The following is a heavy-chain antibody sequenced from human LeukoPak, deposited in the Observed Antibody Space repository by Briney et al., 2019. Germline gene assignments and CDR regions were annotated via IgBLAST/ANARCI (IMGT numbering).Heavy chain of an antibody. CDR2: ISYDGSNK. V-gene: IGHV3-30-3*01. Sequence: GGSLRLSCAASGFTFSSYAMHWVRQAPGKGLEWVAVISYDGSNKYYADSVKGRFTTSRDNSKNTLYLQVNSLRAEDTAVYYCARPYYDFWSGYSTYFDYWGQGTLVTVSS. CDR1: GFTFSSYA. CDR3: ARPYYDFWSGYSTYFDY. D-gene: IGHD3-3*01. J-gene: IGHJ4*02.